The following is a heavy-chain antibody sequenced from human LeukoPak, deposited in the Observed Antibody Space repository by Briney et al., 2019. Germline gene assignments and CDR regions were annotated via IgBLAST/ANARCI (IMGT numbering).Heavy chain of an antibody. CDR2: VSAGDGNT. D-gene: IGHD6-19*01. CDR1: GYPFTSYA. CDR3: ARAPSSGWYCDS. V-gene: IGHV1-3*01. Sequence: ASVKVSCKASGYPFTSYAIHWVRQAPGQGLEWMGCVSAGDGNTKSSQNFQGRVTITRDTSANTAYMELSSLRSEDTAVYYCARAPSSGWYCDSWGQGTLVTVSS. J-gene: IGHJ4*02.